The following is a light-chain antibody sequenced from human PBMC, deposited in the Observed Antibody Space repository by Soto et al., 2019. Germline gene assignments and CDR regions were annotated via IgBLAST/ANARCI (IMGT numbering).Light chain of an antibody. V-gene: IGLV2-23*01. CDR1: SSDVGSYDL. CDR2: EGS. Sequence: QSVLTQPASVSGSPGQSITISCAGTSSDVGSYDLVSWYQQHPGKAPKLMIYEGSKRPSGVSNRFSGSKSGNTASLTISGLQAEDEADYYCCSYAGSKTYVLGTGTKLTVL. J-gene: IGLJ1*01. CDR3: CSYAGSKTYV.